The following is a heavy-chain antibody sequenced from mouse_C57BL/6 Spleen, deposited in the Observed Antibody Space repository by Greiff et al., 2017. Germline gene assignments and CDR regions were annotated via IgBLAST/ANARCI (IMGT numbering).Heavy chain of an antibody. CDR2: IYPGSGNT. D-gene: IGHD2-2*01. CDR3: ALGGGYH. Sequence: QVQLQQSGAELVRPGASVKLSCKASGYTFTDYYINWVKQRPGQGLEWIARIYPGSGNTYYNEKFKGKATLTAEKSSSTAYMQLSSLTSEDSAVYFCALGGGYHWGQGTTLTVSS. J-gene: IGHJ2*01. CDR1: GYTFTDYY. V-gene: IGHV1-76*01.